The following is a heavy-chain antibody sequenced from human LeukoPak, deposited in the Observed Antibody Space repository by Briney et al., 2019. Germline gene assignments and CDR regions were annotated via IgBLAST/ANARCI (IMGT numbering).Heavy chain of an antibody. CDR3: AGHHPRNTVDF. J-gene: IGHJ4*02. D-gene: IGHD2/OR15-2a*01. Sequence: NPSETLSLTCTVSGGSISSSSYSWGWIRQPPGKGLEWIGSIYYSGSTYYNPSLKSRVTISVDTSKNQFSLKLSSVTAADTAVYYCAGHHPRNTVDFWGQGTLVTVSS. CDR2: IYYSGST. V-gene: IGHV4-39*01. CDR1: GGSISSSSYS.